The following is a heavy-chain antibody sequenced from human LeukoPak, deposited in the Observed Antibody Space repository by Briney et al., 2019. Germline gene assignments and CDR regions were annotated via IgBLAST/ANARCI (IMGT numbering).Heavy chain of an antibody. CDR1: GGSISSYY. Sequence: SETLSLTCTVSGGSISSYYWSWIRQPPGKGLEWIAYIYYSGSTNYNPSLKSRVTISVGTSKNQFSLKLSFVTAADTAVYYCARYVWGSYPTFEDYWGQGTLVTVSS. CDR2: IYYSGST. CDR3: ARYVWGSYPTFEDY. V-gene: IGHV4-59*01. D-gene: IGHD3-16*02. J-gene: IGHJ4*02.